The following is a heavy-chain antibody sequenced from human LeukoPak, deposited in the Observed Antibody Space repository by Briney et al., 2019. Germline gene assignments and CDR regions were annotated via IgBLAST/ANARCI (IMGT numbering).Heavy chain of an antibody. CDR3: ARGPKGYAP. Sequence: SETLSLPRNVSGGPICRHYWRWIRQPPGKGLEWIGYIYYSGSTNYNPSLKSRVAISVDTSKNQFSLKLSSVTAADTAVYYCARGPKGYAPWGQGTLVTVSS. V-gene: IGHV4-59*11. J-gene: IGHJ5*02. CDR2: IYYSGST. CDR1: GGPICRHY. D-gene: IGHD1-1*01.